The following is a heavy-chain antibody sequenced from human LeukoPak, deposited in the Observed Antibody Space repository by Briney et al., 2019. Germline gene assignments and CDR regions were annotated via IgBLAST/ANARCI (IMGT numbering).Heavy chain of an antibody. CDR3: VRQLAVAGRTTSEYRYYIDV. J-gene: IGHJ6*03. CDR2: VYPRDSET. D-gene: IGHD6-19*01. Sequence: EFLKISSLASGNTFDRSWVGWVRQMSGKGVQWLGIVYPRDSETRYSPSDHGHLTIAADTSTDTAYLLWRSLRASDTANYFCVRQLAVAGRTTSEYRYYIDVWGKGTAVTVSS. CDR1: GNTFDRSW. V-gene: IGHV5-51*01.